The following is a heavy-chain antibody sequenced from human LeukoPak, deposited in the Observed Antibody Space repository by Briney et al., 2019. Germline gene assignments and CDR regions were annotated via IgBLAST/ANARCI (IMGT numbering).Heavy chain of an antibody. CDR2: IRYDGSNK. V-gene: IGHV3-30*02. D-gene: IGHD3-22*01. CDR3: AEESESYDSSGSTLDY. CDR1: GFTFSSYG. Sequence: GGSLRLSCAASGFTFSSYGLNWVRQTPGKGLEWVAFIRYDGSNKYYADSVKGRFTMSKDNSKNTLYLQMNSLRPEDTAVYYCAEESESYDSSGSTLDYWGQGNLVTVSS. J-gene: IGHJ4*02.